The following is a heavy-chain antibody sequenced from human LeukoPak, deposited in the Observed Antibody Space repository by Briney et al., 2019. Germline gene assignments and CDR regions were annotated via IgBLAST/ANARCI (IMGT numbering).Heavy chain of an antibody. CDR2: IIPIFGTA. V-gene: IGHV1-69*13. CDR3: ARGEAYYYDSSGLFPQIQFDY. Sequence: SVKVSCKASGGTFSSYAISWVRQAPGQGLEWMGGIIPIFGTANYAQKFQGRVTITADESTSTAHMELSSLRSEDTAVYYCARGEAYYYDSSGLFPQIQFDYWGQGTLVTVSS. D-gene: IGHD3-22*01. J-gene: IGHJ4*02. CDR1: GGTFSSYA.